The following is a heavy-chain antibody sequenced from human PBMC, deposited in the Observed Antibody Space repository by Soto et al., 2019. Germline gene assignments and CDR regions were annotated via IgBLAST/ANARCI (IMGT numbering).Heavy chain of an antibody. D-gene: IGHD2-2*01. CDR3: AKDRKYCSSTSCPYYFDY. CDR2: ISGSGGST. Sequence: GGSLRLSCAASGFTFSNYAMSWVRQAPGKGLEWVSAISGSGGSTYNADSAKGRFTISRDNSKNTLYLQMNSLRAEDTAVYYCAKDRKYCSSTSCPYYFDYWGQGTLVTVSS. J-gene: IGHJ4*02. CDR1: GFTFSNYA. V-gene: IGHV3-23*01.